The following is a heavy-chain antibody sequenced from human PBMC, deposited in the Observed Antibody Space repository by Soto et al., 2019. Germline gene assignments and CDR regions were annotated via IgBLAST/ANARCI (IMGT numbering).Heavy chain of an antibody. CDR2: VSPPFRTS. CDR3: ARVLYYGSGSYSPYGMDV. CDR1: GVSFNNNG. D-gene: IGHD3-10*01. V-gene: IGHV1-69*01. Sequence: QVQLVQSGAEVKKPGSSVKVSCKTSGVSFNNNGIGWVRQAPGHGLEWMGGVSPPFRTSNYARKFQGRISITAYPSTGTVNMEPSSLTSEDTSQYYCARVLYYGSGSYSPYGMDVWGQGTTVTVSS. J-gene: IGHJ6*02.